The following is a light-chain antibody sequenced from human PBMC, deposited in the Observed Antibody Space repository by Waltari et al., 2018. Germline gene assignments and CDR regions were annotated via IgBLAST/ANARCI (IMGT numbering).Light chain of an antibody. CDR3: ASYIGSALEL. J-gene: IGLJ3*02. Sequence: QSALTQPASVAGSPGQSITISCTGTNSDIGASNYVSWYQQHPGKAPILIILDVTFRSAGVSHRFSGSKSGNTASLTISGLQAEDEADYFCASYIGSALELFGGGTRLTVL. V-gene: IGLV2-14*03. CDR2: DVT. CDR1: NSDIGASNY.